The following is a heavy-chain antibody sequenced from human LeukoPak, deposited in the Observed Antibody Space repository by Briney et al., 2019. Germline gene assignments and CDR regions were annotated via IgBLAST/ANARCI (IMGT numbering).Heavy chain of an antibody. V-gene: IGHV1-2*02. CDR2: INPNSGDT. J-gene: IGHJ4*02. CDR1: GHTFTGYY. D-gene: IGHD5-12*01. CDR3: ARAEWLRLPGDY. Sequence: ASVKVSCKASGHTFTGYYMHWVRRAPGQGLEWMGWINPNSGDTNYAQKFQGRVTMTRDTSISTAYMELSRLRSDDTAVYYCARAEWLRLPGDYWGQGTLVTVSS.